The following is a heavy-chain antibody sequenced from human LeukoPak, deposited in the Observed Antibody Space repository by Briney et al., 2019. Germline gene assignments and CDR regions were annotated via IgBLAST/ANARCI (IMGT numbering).Heavy chain of an antibody. CDR1: GYTLTELS. Sequence: ASVKVSCKVSGYTLTELSMHWVRQAPGKGLEWMGGFDLEDGETIYAQKFQGRVTMTEDTSTDTAYMELSSLRSEDTAVYYGATGRDSGSYPDAFDIWGQGTMVTVSS. CDR3: ATGRDSGSYPDAFDI. D-gene: IGHD1-26*01. CDR2: FDLEDGET. V-gene: IGHV1-24*01. J-gene: IGHJ3*02.